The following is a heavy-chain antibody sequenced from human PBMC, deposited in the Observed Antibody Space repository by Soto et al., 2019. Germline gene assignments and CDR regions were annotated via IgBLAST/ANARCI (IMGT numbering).Heavy chain of an antibody. CDR2: MNPNSGNT. Sequence: GASVKVSCKASGYTFTSYDINWVRQATGQGLEWMGWMNPNSGNTGYAQKFQGRVTMTRNTSISTAYMELSSLRSEDTAVYYCAREWRYGSGRRLYYYYGMDVWGQGTTVTVSS. CDR1: GYTFTSYD. CDR3: AREWRYGSGRRLYYYYGMDV. J-gene: IGHJ6*02. D-gene: IGHD3-10*01. V-gene: IGHV1-8*01.